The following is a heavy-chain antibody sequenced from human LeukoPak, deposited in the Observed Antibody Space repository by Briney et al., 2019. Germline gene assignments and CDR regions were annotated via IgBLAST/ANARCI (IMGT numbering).Heavy chain of an antibody. CDR2: IYDSGST. CDR3: ARALKPTAGTLVDF. D-gene: IGHD6-13*01. CDR1: GGSISSYY. J-gene: IGHJ4*02. V-gene: IGHV4-59*01. Sequence: SETLSLTCTVSGGSISSYYWTWIRQPPGKGLEWIGYIYDSGSTKYNPSLRSRLTISVDTSKNQFSLKLSSVTAADAAVYYCARALKPTAGTLVDFWGQGTLVTVSS.